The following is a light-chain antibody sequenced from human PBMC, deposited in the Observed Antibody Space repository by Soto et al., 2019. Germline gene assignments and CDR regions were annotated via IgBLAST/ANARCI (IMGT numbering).Light chain of an antibody. CDR2: DAS. CDR1: QSTISY. V-gene: IGKV1-5*01. CDR3: QKCKVAPFT. J-gene: IGKJ4*01. Sequence: DIQMTQSPSTLSASVGDRVTITCRASQSTISYLAWYQQKPGKAPKLLIYDASSLQSGVPSRFSGSGSGTDFTLTISSLQPEDVATYYCQKCKVAPFTFGGGTKVDIK.